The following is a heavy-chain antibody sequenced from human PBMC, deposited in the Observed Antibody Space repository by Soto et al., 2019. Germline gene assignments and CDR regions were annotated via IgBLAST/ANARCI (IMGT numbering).Heavy chain of an antibody. J-gene: IGHJ5*02. CDR2: INHSGST. Sequence: PSETLSLTCAVYGGSFSGYYWSWIRQPPGKGLEWIGEINHSGSTNYNPSLKSRVTISVDTSKNQFSLKLSSVTAADTAVYYCARARPVEYSSSSVWFDPWGQGTLVTVSS. CDR3: ARARPVEYSSSSVWFDP. CDR1: GGSFSGYY. D-gene: IGHD6-6*01. V-gene: IGHV4-34*01.